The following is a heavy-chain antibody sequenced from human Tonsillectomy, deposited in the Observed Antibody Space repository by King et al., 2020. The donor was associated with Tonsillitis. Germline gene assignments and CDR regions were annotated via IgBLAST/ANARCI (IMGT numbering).Heavy chain of an antibody. D-gene: IGHD3-22*01. J-gene: IGHJ4*02. Sequence: VQLVESGGGVVQPGGSLRLSCAASGFTFSSYGMHWVRQAPGKGLEWVAFIRYDGSNKYYADSVKGRFTISRDNSKNTLYLQMNSLRAEDTAVYYCAKDTGSGYYVGKPPLDYWGQGTLVTVSS. CDR3: AKDTGSGYYVGKPPLDY. CDR2: IRYDGSNK. CDR1: GFTFSSYG. V-gene: IGHV3-30*02.